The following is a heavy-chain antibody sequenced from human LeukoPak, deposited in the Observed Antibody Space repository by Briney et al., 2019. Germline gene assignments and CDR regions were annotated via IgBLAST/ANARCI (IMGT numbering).Heavy chain of an antibody. CDR1: GGSISSSSYY. V-gene: IGHV4-39*07. J-gene: IGHJ6*03. Sequence: SETLSLTCTVSGGSISSSSYYWGWIRQPPGKGLEWIGEINHSGSTNYNPSLKSRVTISVDTSKNQFSLKLSSVTAADTAVYYCARGLDTAMGNYMDVWGKGTTVTVSS. CDR2: INHSGST. D-gene: IGHD5-18*01. CDR3: ARGLDTAMGNYMDV.